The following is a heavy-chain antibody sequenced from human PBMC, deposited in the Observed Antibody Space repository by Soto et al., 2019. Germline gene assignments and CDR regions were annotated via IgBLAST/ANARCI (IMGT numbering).Heavy chain of an antibody. J-gene: IGHJ3*02. D-gene: IGHD2-2*01. Sequence: LRLSCTASGFTFGDYAMSWFRQAPGKGLEWVGFIRSKAYGGTTEYAASVKGRFTISRDDSKSIAYLQMNSLKTEDTAVYYCTKAWGGVVVVPAASPGAFDIWGQGTMVTVSS. CDR1: GFTFGDYA. CDR3: TKAWGGVVVVPAASPGAFDI. CDR2: IRSKAYGGTT. V-gene: IGHV3-49*03.